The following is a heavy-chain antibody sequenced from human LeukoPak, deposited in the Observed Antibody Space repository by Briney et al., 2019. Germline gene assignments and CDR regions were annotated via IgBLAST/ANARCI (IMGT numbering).Heavy chain of an antibody. CDR1: GVTVGNNY. CDR2: LSGSGGDT. J-gene: IGHJ4*02. CDR3: AKDPYGTRYFDY. V-gene: IGHV3-23*01. D-gene: IGHD2-2*01. Sequence: GGSLRLSCAASGVTVGNNYMIWVRQAPGKGLEWVSSLSGSGGDTYYAESVKGRFTISRDNSKNTVYLEMNSLRAEDTAVYYCAKDPYGTRYFDYWGQGTLVTVSS.